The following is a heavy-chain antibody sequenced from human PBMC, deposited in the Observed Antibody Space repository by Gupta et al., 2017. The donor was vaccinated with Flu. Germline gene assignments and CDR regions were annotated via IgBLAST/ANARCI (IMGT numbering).Heavy chain of an antibody. Sequence: FIGYFLPWVRQAPGQGLEWMGRINPDSGGADYAQKFQGRVTMTRDSSISTAYMELSRLRFDDTAVYYCARVQGCSTTSCSTGGADYWGQGTPVTVST. CDR2: INPDSGGA. J-gene: IGHJ4*02. D-gene: IGHD2-2*02. V-gene: IGHV1-2*06. CDR3: ARVQGCSTTSCSTGGADY. CDR1: FIGYF.